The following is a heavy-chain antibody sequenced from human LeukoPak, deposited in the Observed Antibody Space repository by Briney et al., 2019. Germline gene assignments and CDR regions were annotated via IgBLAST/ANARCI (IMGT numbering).Heavy chain of an antibody. CDR1: GGSITSGGYY. CDR2: IYYSGTT. CDR3: ASGPYGSGSYLFGY. J-gene: IGHJ4*02. V-gene: IGHV4-31*03. Sequence: SETLSLTCTVSGGSITSGGYYWSWIRQHPGKGLEWIGCIYYSGTTYYNPSLKSRVSTSVDTSKNQFSLKLSSVTAADTAVYYRASGPYGSGSYLFGYWGQGTLVTVSS. D-gene: IGHD3-10*01.